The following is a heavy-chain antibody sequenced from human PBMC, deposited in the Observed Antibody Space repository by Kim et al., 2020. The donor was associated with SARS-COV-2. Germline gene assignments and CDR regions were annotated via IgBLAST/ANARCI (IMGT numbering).Heavy chain of an antibody. D-gene: IGHD6-13*01. V-gene: IGHV1-46*01. Sequence: ASVKVSCKASGYTFTSYYMHWVRQAPGQGLEWMGMINLSAGTTNYAQNFQGRVTMTRDTSTSTVYMDFSSLRSEDTAVYYCAREPPGAADGFDYWGQGTLVTVSS. CDR3: AREPPGAADGFDY. CDR1: GYTFTSYY. CDR2: INLSAGTT. J-gene: IGHJ4*02.